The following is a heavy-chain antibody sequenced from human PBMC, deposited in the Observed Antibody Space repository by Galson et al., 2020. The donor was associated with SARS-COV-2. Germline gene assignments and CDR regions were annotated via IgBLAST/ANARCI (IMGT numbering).Heavy chain of an antibody. CDR1: GGSISSNNW. V-gene: IGHV4-4*02. CDR2: AYHSGRT. J-gene: IGHJ4*02. Sequence: SETLSLTCAVSGGSISSNNWWSWVRQSPGKGLEWIGDAYHSGRTNYNPSLKSRVTISVDKSKNQFSLMVRFVTAADAAIYYCLAGADDGLIGRIHQWCQVTLVSVSS. D-gene: IGHD1-20*01. CDR3: LAGADDGLIGRIHQ.